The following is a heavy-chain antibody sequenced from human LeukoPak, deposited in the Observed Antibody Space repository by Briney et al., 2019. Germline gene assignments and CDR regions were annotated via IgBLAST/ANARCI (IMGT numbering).Heavy chain of an antibody. CDR2: ISASGGST. CDR1: GFTFSSYA. CDR3: AEAGWYGGDFDY. V-gene: IGHV3-23*01. J-gene: IGHJ4*02. D-gene: IGHD6-19*01. Sequence: PGGSLRLSCAASGFTFSSYAMSWVRQAPGKGREWVSGISASGGSTHYADSVKGRFTISRDNSKYTLYLQMNSLRAEDTAVFYCAEAGWYGGDFDYWGQGTLVTVSS.